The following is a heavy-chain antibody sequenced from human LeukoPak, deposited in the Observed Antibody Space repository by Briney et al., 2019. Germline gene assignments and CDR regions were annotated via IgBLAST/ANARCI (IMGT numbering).Heavy chain of an antibody. V-gene: IGHV3-74*01. J-gene: IGHJ4*02. CDR1: GFTFSSYW. Sequence: GGSLRLSCAASGFTFSSYWMNWVRQAPGKGLVWVSRIASDGSSTTYADSVKGRFSISRDNAKNTLYLQMDSLRVEDTAVYYCARGRPHGNDYWGQGTLVTISS. CDR2: IASDGSST. CDR3: ARGRPHGNDY. D-gene: IGHD4-23*01.